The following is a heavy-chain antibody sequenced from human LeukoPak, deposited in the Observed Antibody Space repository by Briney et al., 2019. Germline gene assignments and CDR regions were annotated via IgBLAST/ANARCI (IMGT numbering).Heavy chain of an antibody. CDR1: GGPFSGYY. V-gene: IGHV4-34*01. CDR2: INHSGST. J-gene: IGHJ5*02. CDR3: AIRSGWDGGWFDP. D-gene: IGHD6-19*01. Sequence: SETLSLTCAVYGGPFSGYYWSWIRQPPGKGLEWIGEINHSGSTNYNPSLKSRVTISVDTSKNQFSLKLSSVTAADTAVYYCAIRSGWDGGWFDPRGQGTLVTVSS.